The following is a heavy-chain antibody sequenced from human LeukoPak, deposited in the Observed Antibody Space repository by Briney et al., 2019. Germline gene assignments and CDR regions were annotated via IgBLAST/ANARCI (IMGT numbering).Heavy chain of an antibody. D-gene: IGHD3-10*01. CDR2: FDPEDGET. J-gene: IGHJ6*03. V-gene: IGHV1-24*01. Sequence: EASVKVSCKVSGYTLTELSMRWVRQAPGKGLEWMGGFDPEDGETIYAQKFQGRVTMTEDTSTDTAYMELSSLRSEDTAVYYCATTPRNYYGSGSYYNVPYYYYMDVWGKGTTVTVSS. CDR3: ATTPRNYYGSGSYYNVPYYYYMDV. CDR1: GYTLTELS.